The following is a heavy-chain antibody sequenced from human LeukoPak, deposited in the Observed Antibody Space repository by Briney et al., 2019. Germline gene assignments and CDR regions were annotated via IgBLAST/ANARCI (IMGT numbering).Heavy chain of an antibody. D-gene: IGHD6-13*01. CDR2: INPNSGGT. J-gene: IGHJ6*03. V-gene: IGHV1-2*02. CDR1: GYTFTGYY. Sequence: GASVKVSCKASGYTFTGYYMHWVRQAPGQGLEWMGWINPNSGGTNYAQKFQGRVTMTRDTSISTAYMELSRLRSDDTAVYYCARGVAAAGTRRGAYYMDVWGKGTTVTISS. CDR3: ARGVAAAGTRRGAYYMDV.